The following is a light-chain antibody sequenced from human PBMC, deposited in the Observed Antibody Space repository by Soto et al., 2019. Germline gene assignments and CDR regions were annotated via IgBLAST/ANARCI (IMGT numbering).Light chain of an antibody. CDR1: QDISNY. CDR3: QQYDNLPPGL. J-gene: IGKJ4*01. V-gene: IGKV1-33*01. CDR2: DAS. Sequence: DIQMTQSPSSLSASVGDRVTITCQASQDISNYLNWYQQKPGKAPKLLIYDASNLETGVPSRFSGSGSGTDFTFTISSLQPEDIATYYCQQYDNLPPGLFGGGTKVEIK.